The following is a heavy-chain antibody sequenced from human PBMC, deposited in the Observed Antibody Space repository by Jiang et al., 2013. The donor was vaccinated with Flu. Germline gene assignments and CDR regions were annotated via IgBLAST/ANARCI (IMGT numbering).Heavy chain of an antibody. D-gene: IGHD2-2*01. J-gene: IGHJ4*01. Sequence: GPGLVKPSQTLSLTCTVSGGFISSDGFYWSWIRQRPGKGLEWIGYMSSKGNTYYNPSLRSRVTILVDTSQNKFSLNLSSVADADTAVYFCARAVYCSSTTCYYFDSWG. CDR1: GGFISSDGFY. V-gene: IGHV4-31*03. CDR2: MSSKGNT. CDR3: ARAVYCSSTTCYYFDS.